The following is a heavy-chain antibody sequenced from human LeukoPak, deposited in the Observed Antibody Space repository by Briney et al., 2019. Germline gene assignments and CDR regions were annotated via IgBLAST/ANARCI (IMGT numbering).Heavy chain of an antibody. CDR1: GFTFSNYE. CDR3: ARQRITVAVGGDFDY. D-gene: IGHD6-19*01. CDR2: IFSGGSII. V-gene: IGHV3-48*03. Sequence: QPGGSLRLSCAVSGFTFSNYEMNWVRQAPGKGLEWVAYIFSGGSIIYYADYVKGRFTISRDNAKNSLYLQMNSLRAEDTAVYYCARQRITVAVGGDFDYWGQGTLVTVSS. J-gene: IGHJ4*02.